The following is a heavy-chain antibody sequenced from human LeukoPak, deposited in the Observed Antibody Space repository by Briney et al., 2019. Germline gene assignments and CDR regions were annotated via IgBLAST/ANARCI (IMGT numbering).Heavy chain of an antibody. J-gene: IGHJ4*02. CDR3: AKERYGDYVPFDY. V-gene: IGHV3-53*01. CDR2: IYSGGST. D-gene: IGHD4-17*01. CDR1: GFTVSSNY. Sequence: GGSLRLSCAASGFTVSSNYTSWVRQAPGKGLEWVSVIYSGGSTYYADSVKGRFTISRDNSKNTLYLQMNSLRAEDTAVYYCAKERYGDYVPFDYWGQGTLVTVSS.